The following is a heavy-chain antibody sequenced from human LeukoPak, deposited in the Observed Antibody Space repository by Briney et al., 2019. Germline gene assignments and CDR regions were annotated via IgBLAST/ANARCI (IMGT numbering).Heavy chain of an antibody. V-gene: IGHV3-48*03. Sequence: GGSLRLPCAASGFSFSTYEMHWVRQAPGKGLEWVSDISSSGSTVYYADSVKGRFTTSRDNANNYLYLQMQSLRAEDTAVYYCSLLAVASPQDYWGQGTLVTVSS. CDR2: ISSSGSTV. CDR3: SLLAVASPQDY. J-gene: IGHJ4*02. D-gene: IGHD6-19*01. CDR1: GFSFSTYE.